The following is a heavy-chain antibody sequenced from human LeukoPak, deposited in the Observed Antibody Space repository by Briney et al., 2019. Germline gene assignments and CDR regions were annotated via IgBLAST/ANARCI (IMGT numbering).Heavy chain of an antibody. V-gene: IGHV3-7*01. CDR1: GFTFNRDW. J-gene: IGHJ6*03. CDR2: IKEDGSEK. D-gene: IGHD4-17*01. Sequence: PGGSLRLSCAASGFTFNRDWTAWVRQAPGKGLEWVANIKEDGSEKNYVDSVKGRFTISRDNAKNSLYLQMNSLRAEDTAVYYCARDFLNKPRGTVTTYYYYMDVWGKGTTVTVSS. CDR3: ARDFLNKPRGTVTTYYYYMDV.